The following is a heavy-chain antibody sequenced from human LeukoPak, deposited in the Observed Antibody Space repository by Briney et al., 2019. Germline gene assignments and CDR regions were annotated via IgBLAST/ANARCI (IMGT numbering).Heavy chain of an antibody. V-gene: IGHV3-7*01. CDR1: GFTFSSYW. D-gene: IGHD1-26*01. J-gene: IGHJ6*03. CDR2: IKQDGSEK. CDR3: ARGESYYYYYMDV. Sequence: GGSLRLSCAAPGFTFSSYWMSWVRQAPGKGLEWVANIKQDGSEKYYVDSVKGRFTISRDNAKNSLYLQMNSLRAEDTAVYYCARGESYYYYYMDVWGKGTTVTVSS.